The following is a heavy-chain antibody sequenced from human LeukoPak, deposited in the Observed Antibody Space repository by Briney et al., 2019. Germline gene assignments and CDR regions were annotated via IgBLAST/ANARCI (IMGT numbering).Heavy chain of an antibody. Sequence: SETLSLTCAVSGYSISSGYHWAWIRQPPGKGLEWVGIIYHSGTTYYNPSLNSRVTISVDTSKNQFSLKLSSVTAADTAVHFCARLEFGSTSSVEHACFDYWGQGAVVTVSS. CDR2: IYHSGTT. J-gene: IGHJ4*02. CDR3: ARLEFGSTSSVEHACFDY. D-gene: IGHD6-6*01. CDR1: GYSISSGYH. V-gene: IGHV4-38-2*01.